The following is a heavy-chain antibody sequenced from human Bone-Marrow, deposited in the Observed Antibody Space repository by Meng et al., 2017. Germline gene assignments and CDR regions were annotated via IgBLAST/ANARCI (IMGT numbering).Heavy chain of an antibody. CDR3: AREKYGGYVEYFDY. CDR2: IWYDGSNK. D-gene: IGHD5-12*01. V-gene: IGHV3-33*01. CDR1: GFTFSSYG. J-gene: IGHJ4*02. Sequence: GESLKISCAASGFTFSSYGMHWVRQAPGKGLEWVAVIWYDGSNKYCAGSVKGRFTISRDNSKNTLYLQMNSLRAEDTAVYYCAREKYGGYVEYFDYWGQGTLVTVSS.